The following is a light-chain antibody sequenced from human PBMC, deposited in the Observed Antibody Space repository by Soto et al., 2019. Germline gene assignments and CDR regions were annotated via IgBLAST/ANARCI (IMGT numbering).Light chain of an antibody. CDR1: QRVSSD. V-gene: IGKV3-15*01. CDR3: QQYNNWPLT. J-gene: IGKJ4*01. Sequence: EIVMTQSPSTLSVYQGERATLSCRASQRVSSDFAWYQQKPGQAPRLLIYGASTRATGIPARFSGSGSGTEFTLTISSLQSEDFAVYYCQQYNNWPLTFGGGSKV. CDR2: GAS.